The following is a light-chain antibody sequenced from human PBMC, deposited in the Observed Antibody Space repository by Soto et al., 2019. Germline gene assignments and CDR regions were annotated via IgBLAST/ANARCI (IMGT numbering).Light chain of an antibody. CDR1: QSISSW. Sequence: DIQMTQSPSTPSASVGDRVTITCRASQSISSWLAWYQQKPGKAPKLLIYKASSLESGVPSRFSGSGSGTEFTLTISSLQPDDFATYYCQQYTSYSETFGQGTKVEIK. CDR2: KAS. J-gene: IGKJ1*01. V-gene: IGKV1-5*03. CDR3: QQYTSYSET.